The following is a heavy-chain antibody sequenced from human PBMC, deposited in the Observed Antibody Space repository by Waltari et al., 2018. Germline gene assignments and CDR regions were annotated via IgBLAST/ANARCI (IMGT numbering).Heavy chain of an antibody. CDR1: GYTFTDYY. CDR2: VDPEEGKP. D-gene: IGHD4-17*01. V-gene: IGHV1-69-2*01. CDR3: ATDLKRYGGNQGWFDP. J-gene: IGHJ5*02. Sequence: EVQLVQSGAEVKKPGATVKISCKVSGYTFTDYYMNWVQQAPGKGLEWMGLVDPEEGKPSYAGKFRGRVTTTADTSINTAYMEVSSLRFEDTAEYYCATDLKRYGGNQGWFDPWGQGTLVTVSS.